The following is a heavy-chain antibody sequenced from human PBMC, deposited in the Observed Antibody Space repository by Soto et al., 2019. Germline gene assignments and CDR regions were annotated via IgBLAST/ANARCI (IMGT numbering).Heavy chain of an antibody. CDR1: GGSISSSSYY. CDR2: IYYSGST. D-gene: IGHD6-13*01. CDR3: ARDGYSSYYFDY. V-gene: IGHV4-39*07. Sequence: SETLSLTCTVSGGSISSSSYYWGWIRQPPGKGLEWIGSIYYSGSTYYNPSLKSRVTISVDTSKNQFSLKLSSVTAADTAVYYCARDGYSSYYFDYWGQGTLVTVSS. J-gene: IGHJ4*02.